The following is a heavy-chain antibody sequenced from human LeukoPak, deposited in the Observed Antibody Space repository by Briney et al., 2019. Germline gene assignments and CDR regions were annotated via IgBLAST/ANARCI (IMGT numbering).Heavy chain of an antibody. CDR1: GYTFTGYY. Sequence: ASVTVSCKASGYTFTGYYMHWVRQAPGQGLEWMGRINPNSGGTNYAQKFQGRVTMTRDTSISTAYMELSRLRSDDTAVYYCARAVSSSWYVDYWGQGTLVTVSS. CDR2: INPNSGGT. CDR3: ARAVSSSWYVDY. V-gene: IGHV1-2*06. D-gene: IGHD6-13*01. J-gene: IGHJ4*02.